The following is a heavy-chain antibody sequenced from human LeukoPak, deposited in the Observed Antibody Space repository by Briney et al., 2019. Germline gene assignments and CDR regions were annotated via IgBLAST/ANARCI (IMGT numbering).Heavy chain of an antibody. D-gene: IGHD3-22*01. V-gene: IGHV1-69*04. CDR1: GGTFSSYA. J-gene: IGHJ4*02. CDR2: IIPIFGIA. CDR3: GKSWYYYDSSGYPDY. Sequence: ASVKVSCKASGGTFSSYAISWVRQAPGQGLEWMGRIIPIFGIANYAQKFQGRVTITADKSTSTAYMELSSLRSEDTAVYYWGKSWYYYDSSGYPDYWGQGTLVTVSS.